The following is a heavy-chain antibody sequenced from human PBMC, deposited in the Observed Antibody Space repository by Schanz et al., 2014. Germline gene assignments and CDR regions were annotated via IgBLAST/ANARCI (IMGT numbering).Heavy chain of an antibody. J-gene: IGHJ5*01. Sequence: GGSLRLSCAASGFTFSAYAMTWVRQIPGKGLEWVSAISASGGTTYYADSVKGRFTISRDNSKNTLYLQMNSLRAEDTAVYYCAKTPREYCNYDNCPNWFDSWGQGTLVTASS. D-gene: IGHD2-15*01. CDR3: AKTPREYCNYDNCPNWFDS. CDR2: ISASGGTT. CDR1: GFTFSAYA. V-gene: IGHV3-23*01.